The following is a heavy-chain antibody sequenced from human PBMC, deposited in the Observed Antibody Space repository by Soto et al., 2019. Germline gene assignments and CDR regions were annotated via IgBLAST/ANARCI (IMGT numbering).Heavy chain of an antibody. J-gene: IGHJ4*02. CDR3: ARQGLSGGWLDY. D-gene: IGHD6-19*01. V-gene: IGHV4-30-4*01. CDR1: GGSISSGDYY. CDR2: IYYSGST. Sequence: SETLSLTCTVSGGSISSGDYYWSWIRQPPGKGLEWIGYIYYSGSTNYNPSLKSRVTISVDTSKNQFSLKLSSVTAADTAVYYCARQGLSGGWLDYWGQGTLVTVSS.